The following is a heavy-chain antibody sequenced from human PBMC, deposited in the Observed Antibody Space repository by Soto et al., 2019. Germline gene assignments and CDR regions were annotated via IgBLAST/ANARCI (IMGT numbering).Heavy chain of an antibody. V-gene: IGHV1-2*02. Sequence: ASVKVSCKASGYTFTGYYMHWVRQAPGQGLEWMGWINPNSGGTNYAQKFQGRVTMTRDTSISTAYMELSRLRSDDTAVYYCARVPLGYCSSTSCSDWFDPWGQGTLVTVSS. J-gene: IGHJ5*02. CDR2: INPNSGGT. CDR1: GYTFTGYY. D-gene: IGHD2-2*01. CDR3: ARVPLGYCSSTSCSDWFDP.